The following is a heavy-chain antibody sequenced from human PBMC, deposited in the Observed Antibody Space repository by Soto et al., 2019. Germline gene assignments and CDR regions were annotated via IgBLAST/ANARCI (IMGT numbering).Heavy chain of an antibody. J-gene: IGHJ4*02. CDR1: GGSFSGYY. Sequence: PSETLSLTCAVYGGSFSGYYWSWIRQPPGKGLEWIGEINHSGSTNYNPSLKSRVTISVDTSKNQFSLKLSSVTAADTAVYYCARSLWFGLYYFDYWGQGTLVTVS. V-gene: IGHV4-34*01. D-gene: IGHD3-10*01. CDR3: ARSLWFGLYYFDY. CDR2: INHSGST.